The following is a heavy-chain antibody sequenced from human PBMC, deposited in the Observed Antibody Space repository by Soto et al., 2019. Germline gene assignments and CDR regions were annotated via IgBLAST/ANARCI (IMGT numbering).Heavy chain of an antibody. Sequence: DVQLVESGGGLVTPGGSLRLSCAASGFTFSSYIMTWVRQAPGKGLEWVSSISSGSSYIFYADSVKGRFTVSRDDAKNSFYLQMNSLRADDTAVYYCARGSTTTTFWGQGTLVTVSS. CDR1: GFTFSSYI. CDR2: ISSGSSYI. V-gene: IGHV3-21*01. CDR3: ARGSTTTTF. J-gene: IGHJ4*02. D-gene: IGHD4-17*01.